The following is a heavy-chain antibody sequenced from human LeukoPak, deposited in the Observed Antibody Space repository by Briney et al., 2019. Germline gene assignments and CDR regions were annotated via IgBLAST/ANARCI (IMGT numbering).Heavy chain of an antibody. CDR3: AREPVYCGGDCYFDS. D-gene: IGHD2-21*02. V-gene: IGHV4-4*07. CDR2: IYTSGST. Sequence: PETLSLTCTVSGGSISSYYWSWIRQPAGKGLEWIGRIYTSGSTNYNPSLKSRVTMSVDTSKNQFSLRLNSVTAADTAMYYCAREPVYCGGDCYFDSWGQGTLVTVSS. CDR1: GGSISSYY. J-gene: IGHJ4*02.